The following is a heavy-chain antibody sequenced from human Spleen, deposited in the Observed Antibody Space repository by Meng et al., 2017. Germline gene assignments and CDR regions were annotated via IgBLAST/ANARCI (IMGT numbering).Heavy chain of an antibody. V-gene: IGHV4-39*01. J-gene: IGHJ5*02. D-gene: IGHD6-19*01. CDR3: VRSSGWVRTGFDP. CDR1: GGSISTSGYY. CDR2: IGHSGFT. Sequence: QPQLQESGPGLVKPSEALSLTCSVSGGSISTSGYYWCWIRQPPGKGLEWIGSIGHSGFTYYTPSLKSRVTVSMDTSKSQFSLMLTSVTAADTAMYYCVRSSGWVRTGFDPWGQGTLVTVSS.